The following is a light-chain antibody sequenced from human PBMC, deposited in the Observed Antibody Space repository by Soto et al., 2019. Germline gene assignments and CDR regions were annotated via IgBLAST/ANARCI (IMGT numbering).Light chain of an antibody. V-gene: IGKV1-5*03. CDR2: KAS. Sequence: IPMTQSPSTLSASVGDRVTISCRASQNIITWVAWYQQKPGKAPNLLIYKASSLQSGVPSRFSGSGSGTEFTLTINSLQPDDSATYYCQQYHVFAWTFGQGTKVEIE. J-gene: IGKJ1*01. CDR3: QQYHVFAWT. CDR1: QNIITW.